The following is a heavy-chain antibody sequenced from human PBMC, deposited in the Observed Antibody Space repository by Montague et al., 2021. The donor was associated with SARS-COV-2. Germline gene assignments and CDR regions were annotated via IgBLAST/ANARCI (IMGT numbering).Heavy chain of an antibody. CDR2: IYHNGSP. J-gene: IGHJ6*02. D-gene: IGHD4-23*01. V-gene: IGHV4-59*01. CDR1: GGSISSYY. CDR3: ARGGGNSADYYNYTMDV. Sequence: SETLSLTCTVSGGSISSYYWTWIRQPPGKGLESIGYIYHNGSPKYNPSLKSRVTISVDTSKNQFSLKLSSVSVADTAVYYCARGGGNSADYYNYTMDVWGQGTTVTVFS.